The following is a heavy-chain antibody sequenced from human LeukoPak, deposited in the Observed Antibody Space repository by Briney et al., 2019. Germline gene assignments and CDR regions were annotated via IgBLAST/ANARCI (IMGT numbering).Heavy chain of an antibody. CDR2: IYYSGST. J-gene: IGHJ2*01. CDR1: GGSISSGVYY. CDR3: ARSFLGDWYFDL. Sequence: PSETLSLTCTVSGGSISSGVYYWSWVRQHPGKGLEWIGYIYYSGSTNYNPSLKNRVTISVDTSKDQFSLRLTSVTAADTAMYYCARSFLGDWYFDLWGRGTLVTVSS. V-gene: IGHV4-61*08. D-gene: IGHD1-26*01.